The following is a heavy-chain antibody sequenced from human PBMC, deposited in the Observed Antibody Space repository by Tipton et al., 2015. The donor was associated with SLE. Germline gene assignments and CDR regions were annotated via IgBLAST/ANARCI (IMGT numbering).Heavy chain of an antibody. CDR3: VRDDGAGPYYYGMDV. CDR1: GGSISSSSYY. D-gene: IGHD1-26*01. V-gene: IGHV4-39*07. J-gene: IGHJ6*02. CDR2: IYHSGST. Sequence: TLSLTCTVSGGSISSSSYYWGWIRQPPGKGLEWIGSIYHSGSTYYNPSLKSRVTILIDTSKNQFSLKLSSVTAADTAVYYCVRDDGAGPYYYGMDVWSQGTTVTVSS.